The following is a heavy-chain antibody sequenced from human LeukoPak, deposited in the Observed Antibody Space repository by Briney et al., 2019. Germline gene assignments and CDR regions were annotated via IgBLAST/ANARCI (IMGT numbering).Heavy chain of an antibody. D-gene: IGHD1-14*01. V-gene: IGHV1-3*01. J-gene: IGHJ3*01. CDR2: INAGNANT. CDR1: GNIFSSNI. CDR3: ARERPTTTAFHV. Sequence: SSVNVSCKTSGNIFSSNIIDWVRQAPGQRLNWMGWINAGNANTKYSEKFQGRVTITRDTSASTVYMEMSSLRSEDTAVYYCARERPTTTAFHVWGQGKMVTVS.